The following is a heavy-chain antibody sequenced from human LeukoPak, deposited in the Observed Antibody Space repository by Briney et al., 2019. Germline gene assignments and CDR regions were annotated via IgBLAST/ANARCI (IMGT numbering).Heavy chain of an antibody. CDR1: GGSISSGSYY. CDR3: AREFLDLRADP. Sequence: PSETLSLTCTVSGGSISSGSYYWSWIRQPPGKGLEWIGEINHSGSTNYNPSLKSRVTISVDTSKNQFSLKLSSVTAADTAVYYCAREFLDLRADPWGQGTLVPVSS. D-gene: IGHD4-17*01. J-gene: IGHJ5*02. CDR2: INHSGST. V-gene: IGHV4-39*07.